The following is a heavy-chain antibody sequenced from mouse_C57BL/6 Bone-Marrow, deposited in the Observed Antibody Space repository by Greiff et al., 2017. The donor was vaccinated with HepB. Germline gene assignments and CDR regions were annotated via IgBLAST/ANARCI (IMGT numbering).Heavy chain of an antibody. J-gene: IGHJ1*03. CDR1: GYTFTSYW. CDR2: IYPGSGST. V-gene: IGHV1-55*01. CDR3: AYYYGSSLRYWYFDV. Sequence: VQLQQPGAELVKPGASVKMSCKASGYTFTSYWITWVKQRPGQGLEWIGDIYPGSGSTNYNEKFKSKATRTVDTSSSTAYMQLSSLTSEDSAVYYCAYYYGSSLRYWYFDVWGTGTTVTVSS. D-gene: IGHD1-1*01.